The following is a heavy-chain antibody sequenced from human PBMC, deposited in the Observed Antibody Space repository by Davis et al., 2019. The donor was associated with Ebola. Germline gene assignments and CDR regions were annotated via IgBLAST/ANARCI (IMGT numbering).Heavy chain of an antibody. CDR2: IYNAGSRA. V-gene: IGHV3-53*01. J-gene: IGHJ4*02. CDR3: TRGGMATPFDY. CDR1: GFTVSSNY. Sequence: GESLKISCAASGFTVSSNYMSWVRQAPGKGLEWVSVIYNAGSRAYYADSVKGRFSISRDNSKNTLHLQMNSLRDEDTAVYYCTRGGMATPFDYWGQGTVVTVSS. D-gene: IGHD5-24*01.